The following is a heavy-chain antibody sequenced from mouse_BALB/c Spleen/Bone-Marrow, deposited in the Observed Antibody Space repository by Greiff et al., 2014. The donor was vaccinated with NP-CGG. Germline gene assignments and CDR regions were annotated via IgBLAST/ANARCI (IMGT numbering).Heavy chain of an antibody. CDR1: GYTFTAYE. J-gene: IGHJ3*01. V-gene: IGHV1-15*01. CDR3: TRAETGHFAD. Sequence: QVQLQQSGAELVRPGASVTLSCKASGYTFTAYEMHWVKQTPVHGLEWIGAIDPATGGTAYNQKFKGKATVTADKSSSTAYMELRSRTSEDSAGDYGTRAETGHFADWGQGTRVTVSA. CDR2: IDPATGGT. D-gene: IGHD4-1*01.